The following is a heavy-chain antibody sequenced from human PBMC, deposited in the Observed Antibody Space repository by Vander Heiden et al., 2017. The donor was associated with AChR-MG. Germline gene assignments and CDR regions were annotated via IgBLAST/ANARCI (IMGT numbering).Heavy chain of an antibody. V-gene: IGHV1-69*06. CDR1: GGTFSSYA. CDR3: ARRSLNYGGPGGGAEYYFDY. D-gene: IGHD4-17*01. CDR2: IIPIFGTA. Sequence: QVQLVQSGAEVKKPGSSVKVSCKASGGTFSSYAISWVRQAPGQGLEWMGGIIPIFGTANYAQKFQGRVTITADKSTSTAYMERSSLRSEETAVYYCARRSLNYGGPGGGAEYYFDYWGQGTLVTVSS. J-gene: IGHJ4*02.